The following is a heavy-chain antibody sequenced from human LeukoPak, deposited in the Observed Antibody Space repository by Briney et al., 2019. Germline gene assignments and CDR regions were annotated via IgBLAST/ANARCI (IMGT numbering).Heavy chain of an antibody. CDR2: IYTSGST. V-gene: IGHV4-61*02. CDR1: GGSISSGSYY. CDR3: AREGQSAYSSGWYHYYFDY. D-gene: IGHD6-19*01. J-gene: IGHJ4*02. Sequence: SETLSLTCTVSGGSISSGSYYWSWIRQPAGKGLEWIGRIYTSGSTNYNPSLKSRVTISVDTSKNQFSLKLSSVTAADTAVYYCAREGQSAYSSGWYHYYFDYWGQGTLVTVSS.